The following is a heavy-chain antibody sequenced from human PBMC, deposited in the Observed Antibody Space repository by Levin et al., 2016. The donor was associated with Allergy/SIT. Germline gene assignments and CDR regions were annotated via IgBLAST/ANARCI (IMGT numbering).Heavy chain of an antibody. CDR3: ARGHNAVAGKRDYFDY. Sequence: WIRQPPGKGLEWIGEIYHSGSTNYNPSLKSRVTISVDTSKNQFSLKLSSVTAADTAVYYCARGHNAVAGKRDYFDYWGQGTLVTVSS. D-gene: IGHD6-19*01. V-gene: IGHV4-34*01. CDR2: IYHSGST. J-gene: IGHJ4*02.